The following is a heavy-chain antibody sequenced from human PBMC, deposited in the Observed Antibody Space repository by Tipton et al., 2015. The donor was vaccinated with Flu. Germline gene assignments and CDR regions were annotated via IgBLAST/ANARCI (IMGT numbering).Heavy chain of an antibody. Sequence: TLSLTCTISGHSISSDYYWGWIRQSPGKGLEWIGNIFHTGSTYHNPSLKSRVTIPVDTSNNQVSLRLSSVTAADTAVYFCARDPSLGMPEYFDSWGQGTLVTVSS. V-gene: IGHV4-38-2*02. J-gene: IGHJ4*02. CDR1: GHSISSDYY. CDR2: IFHTGST. CDR3: ARDPSLGMPEYFDS. D-gene: IGHD2-2*01.